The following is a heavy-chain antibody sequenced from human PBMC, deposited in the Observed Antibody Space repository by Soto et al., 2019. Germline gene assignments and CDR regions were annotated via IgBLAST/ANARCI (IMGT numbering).Heavy chain of an antibody. Sequence: TVSGGSISSYYWSWIRQPAGKGLEWIGRIYTSGSTNYNPSLKSRVTMSVDTSKNQFSLKLSSVTAADTAVYYCAQDDFWSGYYHWGQGTLVTVSS. V-gene: IGHV4-4*07. CDR1: GGSISSYY. D-gene: IGHD3-3*01. CDR2: IYTSGST. J-gene: IGHJ5*02. CDR3: AQDDFWSGYYH.